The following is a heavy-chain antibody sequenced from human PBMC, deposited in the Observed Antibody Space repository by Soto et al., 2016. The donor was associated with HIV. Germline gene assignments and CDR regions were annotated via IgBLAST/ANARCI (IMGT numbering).Heavy chain of an antibody. CDR2: ISSSDISA. CDR1: GFTFKSYA. V-gene: IGHV3-23*01. CDR3: AKGNSRMLMPGKYFDD. Sequence: EVQLLESGGDFVQPGGRLRLSCAASGFTFKSYAMTWVRRAPGKGLEWVSGISSSDISAYYAVSVKGRFTISRDNSRNTLYLQMNGLRAEDSATYYCAKGNSRMLMPGKYFDDWGQGTLVTVSS. D-gene: IGHD3-22*01. J-gene: IGHJ4*02.